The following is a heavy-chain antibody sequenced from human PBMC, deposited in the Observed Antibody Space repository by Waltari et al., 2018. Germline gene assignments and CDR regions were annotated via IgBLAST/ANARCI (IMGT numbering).Heavy chain of an antibody. J-gene: IGHJ4*02. CDR3: ARHGKWERGLRYDDY. D-gene: IGHD1-26*01. CDR2: IYPGDSDT. V-gene: IGHV5-51*01. Sequence: EVQLVQSGAGVKKPGESLKISCKGSGYSFTSYWIGWVRQRPGKGLEWMGIIYPGDSDTTYSPSCQGQVTISADKSISTAYLQWSSLKASDTAMYYCARHGKWERGLRYDDYWGQGTLVTVSS. CDR1: GYSFTSYW.